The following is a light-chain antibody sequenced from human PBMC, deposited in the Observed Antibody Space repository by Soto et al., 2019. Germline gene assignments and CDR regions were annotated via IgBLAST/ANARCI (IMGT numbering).Light chain of an antibody. J-gene: IGKJ5*01. V-gene: IGKV1-5*03. CDR1: QSISSW. Sequence: DIQMTQSPSTLSASVGDIVTITCRASQSISSWLAWYQQKPGKAPKLLIYKASSLESGVPARFSGSGSGTEFTLTISSLQSEDFAVYYCQQYNNWPPITFGQGTRLEIK. CDR3: QQYNNWPPIT. CDR2: KAS.